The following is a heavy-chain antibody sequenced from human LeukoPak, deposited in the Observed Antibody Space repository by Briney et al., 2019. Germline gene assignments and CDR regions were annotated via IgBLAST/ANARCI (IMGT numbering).Heavy chain of an antibody. Sequence: SETLSLTCTVVGGSISSSSYYWGWIRQPPGKGLEWIGSIYYTGSTYYNLSLKSRVTISVDTSKNQFSLKLSSVTAADTAVYYCARHAAMVTLDWFDPWGQGTLVTVSS. J-gene: IGHJ5*02. CDR2: IYYTGST. CDR3: ARHAAMVTLDWFDP. CDR1: GGSISSSSYY. D-gene: IGHD5-18*01. V-gene: IGHV4-39*01.